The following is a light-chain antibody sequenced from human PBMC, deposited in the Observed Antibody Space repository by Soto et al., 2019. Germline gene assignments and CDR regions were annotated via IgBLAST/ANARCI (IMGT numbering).Light chain of an antibody. CDR1: SSDVGSYNL. J-gene: IGLJ3*02. V-gene: IGLV2-23*01. Sequence: QSVLTQPASVSGSPGQSITISCTGTSSDVGSYNLVSWYQQHPGKAPKLMIHGDTKRPSGVSSRFSGSKSGNTASLTLSGLQAEDEADYYCCSYAGSSTWVFGGGTKVTVL. CDR2: GDT. CDR3: CSYAGSSTWV.